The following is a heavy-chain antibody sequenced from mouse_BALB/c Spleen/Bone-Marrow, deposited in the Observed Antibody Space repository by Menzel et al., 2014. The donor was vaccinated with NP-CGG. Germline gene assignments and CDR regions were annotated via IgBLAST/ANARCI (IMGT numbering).Heavy chain of an antibody. D-gene: IGHD3-2*02. CDR2: IXPGSGST. V-gene: IGHV1-9*01. Sequence: VQLQQSRAELMKLAASVKISCKATGHTFCSYWLEFIKQRPGHGLEWIGEIXPGSGSTHYNEKFKGWAAFTADTSSNTACMQLSRLTSEDSAVYYGARGIRNYFDYWGQGTALTVSS. J-gene: IGHJ2*01. CDR1: GHTFCSYW. CDR3: ARGIRNYFDY.